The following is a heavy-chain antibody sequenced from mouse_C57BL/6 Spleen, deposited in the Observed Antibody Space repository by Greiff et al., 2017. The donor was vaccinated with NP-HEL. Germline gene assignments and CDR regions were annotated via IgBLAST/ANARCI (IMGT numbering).Heavy chain of an antibody. CDR1: GFSLTSYG. Sequence: VQLVESGPGLVAPSQSLSITCTVSGFSLTSYGVDWVRQSPGKGLEWLGVIWGVGSTNYNSALKSRLSISKDNSKSQVFLKMNSLQTDDTAMYYCASSADYDGAWFAYWGQGTLVTVSA. D-gene: IGHD2-4*01. CDR2: IWGVGST. J-gene: IGHJ3*01. CDR3: ASSADYDGAWFAY. V-gene: IGHV2-6*01.